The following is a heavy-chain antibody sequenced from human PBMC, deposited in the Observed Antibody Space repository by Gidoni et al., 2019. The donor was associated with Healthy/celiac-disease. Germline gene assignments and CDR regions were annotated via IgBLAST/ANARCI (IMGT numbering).Heavy chain of an antibody. CDR1: GFTFSSYA. CDR2: ISGSGGST. CDR3: AKPLYGGWYILSYYFDY. D-gene: IGHD6-19*01. Sequence: EVQLLESGGGLVQPGGSLRLSCAASGFTFSSYAMSWVRPAPGKGLEWVSAISGSGGSTYYADSVKGRFTISRDNSKNTLYLQMNSLRAEDTAVYYCAKPLYGGWYILSYYFDYWGQGTLVTVSS. J-gene: IGHJ4*02. V-gene: IGHV3-23*01.